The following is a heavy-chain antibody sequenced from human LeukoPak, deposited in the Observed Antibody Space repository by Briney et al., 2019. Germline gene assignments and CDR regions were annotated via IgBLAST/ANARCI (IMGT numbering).Heavy chain of an antibody. CDR3: ARQAGTDY. Sequence: ASVKVSCKASGYTFTGYYMHWVRQAHGQGLEWMGWINPNSGGTNYALKFQGRVTMTRDTSFSTAYMELTNLRSDDTAVYYCARQAGTDYWGQGTLVTVSS. CDR1: GYTFTGYY. D-gene: IGHD6-13*01. V-gene: IGHV1-2*02. CDR2: INPNSGGT. J-gene: IGHJ4*02.